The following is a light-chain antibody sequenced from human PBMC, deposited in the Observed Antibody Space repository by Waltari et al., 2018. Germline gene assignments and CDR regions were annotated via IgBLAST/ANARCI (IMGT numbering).Light chain of an antibody. CDR2: DVN. CDR1: SSDVGAYNY. Sequence: HSALAQPASVSGSPGQSITISCTGTSSDVGAYNYVSWYQQHPGKAPRLMIYDVNNRPSGVSNRFSGSKSGNTASLTISGLQAEDEADYYCSSFTRASSWVFCGGTKLTV. J-gene: IGLJ3*02. CDR3: SSFTRASSWV. V-gene: IGLV2-14*03.